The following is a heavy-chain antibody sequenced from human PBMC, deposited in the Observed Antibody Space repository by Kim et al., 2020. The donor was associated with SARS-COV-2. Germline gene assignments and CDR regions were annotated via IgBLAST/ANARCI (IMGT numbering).Heavy chain of an antibody. V-gene: IGHV4-59*01. D-gene: IGHD4-17*01. CDR3: AGTTVTTFSYYYYGMDV. Sequence: LKSRVTISVDTSKNQFSLKLSSVTAADTAVYYCAGTTVTTFSYYYYGMDVWGQGTTVTVSS. J-gene: IGHJ6*02.